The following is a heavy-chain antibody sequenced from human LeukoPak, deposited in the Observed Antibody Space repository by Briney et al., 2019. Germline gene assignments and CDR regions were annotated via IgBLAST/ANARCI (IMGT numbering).Heavy chain of an antibody. J-gene: IGHJ5*02. CDR2: IYYSGST. CDR1: GGSITSYY. V-gene: IGHV4-59*01. CDR3: ARGIVAAAATPWFDP. Sequence: PPETLSLTCTVSGGSITSYYWSWIRQPPGKGLEWIGYIYYSGSTNYNPSLKSRVTISVDTSKNQFSLKVSSVTAADAAVYYCARGIVAAAATPWFDPWGQGTLVTVSS. D-gene: IGHD6-13*01.